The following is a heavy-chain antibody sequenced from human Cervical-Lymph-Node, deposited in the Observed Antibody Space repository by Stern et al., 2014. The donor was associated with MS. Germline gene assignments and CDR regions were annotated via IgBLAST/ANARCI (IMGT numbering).Heavy chain of an antibody. V-gene: IGHV4-59*12. CDR1: GGSISTYY. CDR3: ARVVGASRVDY. D-gene: IGHD1-26*01. J-gene: IGHJ4*02. Sequence: QVQLQESGPGLVKPSETLSLTCTVSGGSISTYYWSWIRQSPDKGLEWIGDIYYSGSTRSTNYNPSLKIRVTMSLDTSKNQFSLKLRSLTAADTAVYYCARVVGASRVDYWGQGTLVTVSS. CDR2: IYYSGSTRST.